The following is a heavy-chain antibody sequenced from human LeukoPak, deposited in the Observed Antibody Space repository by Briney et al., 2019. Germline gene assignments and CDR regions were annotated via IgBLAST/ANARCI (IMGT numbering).Heavy chain of an antibody. V-gene: IGHV3-49*04. Sequence: GGSLRLSCTASGFTFGDPAMSWVRQAPGKGLEWIGFIRSKAYGGTTEYAASVKGRFTISRDDSRSFAYLQMNSLTTEDTAVYYCTRVGYGGLACASWGQGALVTVSS. CDR1: GFTFGDPA. CDR3: TRVGYGGLACAS. CDR2: IRSKAYGGTT. D-gene: IGHD4-23*01. J-gene: IGHJ5*02.